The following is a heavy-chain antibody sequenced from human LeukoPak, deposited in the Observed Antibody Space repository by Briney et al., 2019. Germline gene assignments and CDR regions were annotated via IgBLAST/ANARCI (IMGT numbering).Heavy chain of an antibody. Sequence: GGSLRLSCAASGFTFDDYGMSWVRQAPGKGLEWVSVINWNGGSTGYADSVKGRFTTSRDNAKNSLYLQMNSLRAEDTALYYCARYQDCTNGVCYTYIDYWGQGTLVTVSS. CDR1: GFTFDDYG. CDR2: INWNGGST. CDR3: ARYQDCTNGVCYTYIDY. V-gene: IGHV3-20*04. J-gene: IGHJ4*02. D-gene: IGHD2-8*01.